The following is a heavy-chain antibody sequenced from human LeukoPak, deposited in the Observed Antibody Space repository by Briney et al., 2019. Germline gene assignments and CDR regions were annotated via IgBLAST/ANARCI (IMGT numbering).Heavy chain of an antibody. CDR2: IYYSGST. CDR3: ARLGRVGLNSHLGY. D-gene: IGHD5-24*01. V-gene: IGHV4-39*07. CDR1: GGSISSSSYY. Sequence: PSETLSLTCTVSGGSISSSSYYWGWIRQPPGKGLEWIGSIYYSGSTTYNPSLKSRVTISVDTSKNQFSLKMNSVTAADTAVYYCARLGRVGLNSHLGYWGQGSLVTVAS. J-gene: IGHJ4*02.